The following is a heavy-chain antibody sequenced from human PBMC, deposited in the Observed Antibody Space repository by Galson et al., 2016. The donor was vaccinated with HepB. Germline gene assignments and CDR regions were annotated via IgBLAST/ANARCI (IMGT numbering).Heavy chain of an antibody. Sequence: SPRLSCAASGFTFSNYYMTWIRQAPGKGLEWISYISNSGSYTNYADSVKGRFTISRDNAKNSLYLQMNSLRAEDTAVYYCARDAVGSQNDFDYWGQGTLVTVSS. D-gene: IGHD1-1*01. CDR2: ISNSGSYT. CDR3: ARDAVGSQNDFDY. V-gene: IGHV3-11*06. J-gene: IGHJ4*02. CDR1: GFTFSNYY.